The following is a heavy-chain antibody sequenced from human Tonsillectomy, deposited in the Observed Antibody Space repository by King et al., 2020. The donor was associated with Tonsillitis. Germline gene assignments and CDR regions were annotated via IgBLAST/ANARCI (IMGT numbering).Heavy chain of an antibody. CDR3: ARTWTGFSYYYYYYMDV. D-gene: IGHD3/OR15-3a*01. CDR2: IYYSGST. V-gene: IGHV4-59*08. CDR1: GGSISSYY. J-gene: IGHJ6*03. Sequence: VQLQESGPGLVKPSETLSLTCTVSGGSISSYYRSWIRQPPGKGLEWIGYIYYSGSTNYNLSLKSRVTISVDTSKNQFSLKLSSVTAADTAVYYCARTWTGFSYYYYYYMDVWGKGTTVTVSS.